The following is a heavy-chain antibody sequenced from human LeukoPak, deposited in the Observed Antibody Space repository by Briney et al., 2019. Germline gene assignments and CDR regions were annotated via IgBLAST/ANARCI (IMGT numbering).Heavy chain of an antibody. CDR1: GYTFTGYY. CDR3: ARGRRVPQQLVGDY. Sequence: GASVKVSCKASGYTFTGYYMHWVRQAPGQGLEWMGWINPYSGGTNYAQKFQGRVTMTRDTSISTAYMELSRLRSDDTAVYYCARGRRVPQQLVGDYWGQGTLVTVSS. D-gene: IGHD6-13*01. CDR2: INPYSGGT. J-gene: IGHJ4*02. V-gene: IGHV1-2*02.